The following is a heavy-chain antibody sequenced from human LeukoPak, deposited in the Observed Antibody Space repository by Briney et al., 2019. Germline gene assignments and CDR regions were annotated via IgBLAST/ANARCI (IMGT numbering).Heavy chain of an antibody. CDR2: IYNSGIT. CDR1: GGSISSNYY. V-gene: IGHV4-61*02. Sequence: SQTLSLTCTVSGGSISSNYYWSWIRQPAGKGLEYIGRIYNSGITNYNPSLKSRVTISVDTSKNQFSLKLSSVTAADTAVYYCARGRLEAMWELLPYDAFDIWGQGTMVTVSS. D-gene: IGHD1-26*01. J-gene: IGHJ3*02. CDR3: ARGRLEAMWELLPYDAFDI.